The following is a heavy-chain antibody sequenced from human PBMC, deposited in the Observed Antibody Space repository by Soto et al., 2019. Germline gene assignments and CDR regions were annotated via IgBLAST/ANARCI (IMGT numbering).Heavy chain of an antibody. CDR2: ISGSGGSA. J-gene: IGHJ3*01. D-gene: IGHD6-19*01. V-gene: IGHV3-23*01. CDR1: GCSFSNDS. CDR3: VREGSGWYSRGSFDF. Sequence: GRCLRLPCSAAGCSFSNDSMKSVRQTTGEGLEWVSVISGSGGSAPYADSVQGRFTNSRDNSNNTLYLQMNSLRAEDTAIYSCVREGSGWYSRGSFDFWGRGTMVTVSS.